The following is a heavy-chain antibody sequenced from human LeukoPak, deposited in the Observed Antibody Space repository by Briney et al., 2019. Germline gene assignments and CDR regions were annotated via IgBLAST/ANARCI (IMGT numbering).Heavy chain of an antibody. CDR2: MHPTTGGS. CDR3: ARGGATVVGPRADWFDA. Sequence: GVSVKVSWTASGYTFSGNYVTWLRQAPGQGFEWMGWMHPTTGGSNLAQKFQGRVTMTGDIDINTVYMELTGLTSDDTAVYYCARGGATVVGPRADWFDAWGQGTLVTVSS. D-gene: IGHD2-2*01. J-gene: IGHJ5*02. V-gene: IGHV1-2*02. CDR1: GYTFSGNY.